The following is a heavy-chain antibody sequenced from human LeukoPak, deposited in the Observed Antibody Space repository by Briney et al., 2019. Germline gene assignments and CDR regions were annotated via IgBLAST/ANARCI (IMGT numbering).Heavy chain of an antibody. CDR3: ARAMYSSSWGKYYGMDV. J-gene: IGHJ6*04. V-gene: IGHV3-21*01. CDR2: ISSSSDYI. CDR1: GFTFSSYG. D-gene: IGHD6-13*01. Sequence: GGSLRLSCAASGFTFSSYGLNWVRQAPGKGLEWVACISSSSDYIYYADSVKGRFTISRDNAKNSLSLQMNSLRAEDTAVYYCARAMYSSSWGKYYGMDVWGKGTTVTVSS.